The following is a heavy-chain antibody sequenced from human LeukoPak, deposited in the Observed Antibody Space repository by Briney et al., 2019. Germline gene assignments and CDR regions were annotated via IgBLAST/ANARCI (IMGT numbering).Heavy chain of an antibody. V-gene: IGHV4-4*02. CDR2: IYLSGDT. CDR1: GDSITNSHG. J-gene: IGHJ4*02. Sequence: SGTLSLTCAVSGDSITNSHGWSWVRQPPGKGLEWIGVIYLSGDTDYNPSLKSRVTISIDKSKNQFSLKLTSVTAADTAVYYCAKAPHTGIAPGYWGQGTLVTISS. D-gene: IGHD5-18*01. CDR3: AKAPHTGIAPGY.